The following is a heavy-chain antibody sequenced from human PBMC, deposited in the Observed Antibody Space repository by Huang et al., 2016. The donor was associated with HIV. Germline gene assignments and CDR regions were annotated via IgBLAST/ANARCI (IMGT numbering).Heavy chain of an antibody. CDR1: GYTFSYYS. CDR2: INTNTGIP. CDR3: ARDSVAGQV. V-gene: IGHV7-4-1*02. Sequence: QVQLVQSGSELKKPGASVKVSCKASGYTFSYYSINWVRQAPGQGLEWMGWINTNTGIPSYAKGFTGRFVFSLDTSVSTAYLEISSLKTEDTAVYYCARDSVAGQVWGQGTTVIVSS. J-gene: IGHJ3*01. D-gene: IGHD6-19*01.